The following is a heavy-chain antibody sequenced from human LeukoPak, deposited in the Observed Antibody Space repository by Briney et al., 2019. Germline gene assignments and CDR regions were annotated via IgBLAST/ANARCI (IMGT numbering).Heavy chain of an antibody. J-gene: IGHJ4*02. Sequence: GGSLRLSCAASGFTFSNYAMSWVRQAPGKGLEWVAGISYDGTNKYYADSVKGRFTISRDNSKNTLYLQMNSLRTDDTAVYYCARESPACGEDCYFDYWGQGTLVTVSS. V-gene: IGHV3-30-3*01. CDR3: ARESPACGEDCYFDY. D-gene: IGHD2-21*02. CDR1: GFTFSNYA. CDR2: ISYDGTNK.